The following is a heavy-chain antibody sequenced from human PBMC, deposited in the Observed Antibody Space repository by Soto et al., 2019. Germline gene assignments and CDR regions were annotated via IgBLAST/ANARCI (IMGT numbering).Heavy chain of an antibody. CDR2: IYYSGST. CDR3: ARDHSGYDLESGVSYYYGMDV. D-gene: IGHD5-12*01. J-gene: IGHJ6*02. CDR1: GGSISSGGYY. V-gene: IGHV4-31*03. Sequence: SETLSLTCTVPGGSISSGGYYWSWIRQHPGKGLEWIGYIYYSGSTYYNPSLKSRVTISVDTSKNQFSLKLSSVTAADTAVYYCARDHSGYDLESGVSYYYGMDVWGQGTTVTVSS.